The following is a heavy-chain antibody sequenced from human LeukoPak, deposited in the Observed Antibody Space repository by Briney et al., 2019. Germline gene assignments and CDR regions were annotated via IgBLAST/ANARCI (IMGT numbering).Heavy chain of an antibody. CDR1: GFTFSSYG. CDR2: IWYDGSNK. V-gene: IGHV3-33*01. D-gene: IGHD6-13*01. CDR3: ARDVSIAAAGTWYYYYYMDV. J-gene: IGHJ6*03. Sequence: GGSLRLSCAASGFTFSSYGMHWVRQAPGKGLEWVAVIWYDGSNKYYADSVKGRFTISRDNSKNTLYLQMNSLRAEDTAVYYCARDVSIAAAGTWYYYYYMDVWGKGTTVTVSS.